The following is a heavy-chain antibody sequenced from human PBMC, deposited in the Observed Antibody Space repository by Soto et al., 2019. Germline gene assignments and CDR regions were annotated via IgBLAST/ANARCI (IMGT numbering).Heavy chain of an antibody. CDR1: GYTFTSYD. V-gene: IGHV1-18*01. CDR2: ISAYNGNT. CDR3: ARGGWFGELLRPYYYYGMDV. J-gene: IGHJ6*02. Sequence: ASVKVSCKASGYTFTSYDISWVRQAPGQGLEWMGWISAYNGNTNYAQKLQGRVTMTTDTSTSTAYMELRSLRSDDTAVYYCARGGWFGELLRPYYYYGMDVWGQGTTVTVSS. D-gene: IGHD3-10*01.